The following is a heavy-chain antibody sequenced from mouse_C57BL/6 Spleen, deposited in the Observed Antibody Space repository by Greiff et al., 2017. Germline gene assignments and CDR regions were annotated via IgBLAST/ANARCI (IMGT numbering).Heavy chain of an antibody. CDR1: GFTFSSYT. CDR2: ISGGGGNT. CDR3: ARHRYDAMDY. Sequence: EVQGVESGGGLVKPGGSLKLSCAASGFTFSSYTMSWVRQTPEKRLEWVATISGGGGNTYYPDSVKGRFTISRDNAKNTLYLQMSSLRSEDTALYYCARHRYDAMDYWGQGTSVTVSS. J-gene: IGHJ4*01. V-gene: IGHV5-9*01.